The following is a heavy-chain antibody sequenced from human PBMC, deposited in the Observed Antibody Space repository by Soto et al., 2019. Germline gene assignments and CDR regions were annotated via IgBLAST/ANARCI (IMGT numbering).Heavy chain of an antibody. CDR1: GYSFTSLY. Sequence: VASVKVSCKASGYSFTSLYINWALQTAGQGLEWMGWMEPSTGRTGYAQKFQGRVTMTRDTSINTAYMELTTLTSDDTAFYYCARGVSAGVDYWGQGTLVTVSS. CDR3: ARGVSAGVDY. CDR2: MEPSTGRT. J-gene: IGHJ4*02. D-gene: IGHD1-26*01. V-gene: IGHV1-8*01.